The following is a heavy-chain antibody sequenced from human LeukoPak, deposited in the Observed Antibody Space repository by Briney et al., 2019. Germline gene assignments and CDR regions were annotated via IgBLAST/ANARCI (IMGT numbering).Heavy chain of an antibody. CDR3: AKYTGITGTPDV. Sequence: SETLSLNCTVSGGSISSYYWSWIRQPPGKGLEWIGYIYYSGSTNYNPSLKSRVTISVDTSKNQFSLKLSSVTAADTAVYYCAKYTGITGTPDVWGQGTTVTVSS. D-gene: IGHD1-7*01. J-gene: IGHJ6*02. V-gene: IGHV4-59*01. CDR1: GGSISSYY. CDR2: IYYSGST.